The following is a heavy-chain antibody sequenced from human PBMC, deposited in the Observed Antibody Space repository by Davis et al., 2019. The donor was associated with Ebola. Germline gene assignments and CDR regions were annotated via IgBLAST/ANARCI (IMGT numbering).Heavy chain of an antibody. Sequence: SETLSLTCTVSGGSISSYYWSWIRQPPGKGLEWIGYIYHSGSTYYNPSLKSRVTISVDRSKNQFSLKLSSVTAADTAVYYCARAGDSSGYLGAFDIWGQGTMVTVSS. J-gene: IGHJ3*02. D-gene: IGHD3-22*01. CDR2: IYHSGST. CDR3: ARAGDSSGYLGAFDI. V-gene: IGHV4-59*12. CDR1: GGSISSYY.